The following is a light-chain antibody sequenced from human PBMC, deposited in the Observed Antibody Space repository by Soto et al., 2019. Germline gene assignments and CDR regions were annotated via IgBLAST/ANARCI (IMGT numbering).Light chain of an antibody. CDR3: SSYAGSNNFRV. CDR2: EVS. J-gene: IGLJ3*02. CDR1: SSDVGGYNY. V-gene: IGLV2-8*01. Sequence: QSVLTQPPSASGSPGQSVTISCTGTSSDVGGYNYVSWYQQHPGKAPKLMIYEVSKRPSGVPDRFSGSKSGNTASLTVSGLQEEDEDDDYYSSYAGSNNFRVFGGGTKLTVL.